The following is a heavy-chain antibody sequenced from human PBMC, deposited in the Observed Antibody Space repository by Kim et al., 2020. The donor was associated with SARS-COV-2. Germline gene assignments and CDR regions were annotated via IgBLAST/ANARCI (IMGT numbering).Heavy chain of an antibody. CDR3: ARLFRAGLIDY. Sequence: NYNPPLKSRVTISVDTSKNQFSRNLSSVTAAVTAVYYCARLFRAGLIDYWGQGTLVTVSS. J-gene: IGHJ4*02. D-gene: IGHD2-21*01. V-gene: IGHV4-59*08.